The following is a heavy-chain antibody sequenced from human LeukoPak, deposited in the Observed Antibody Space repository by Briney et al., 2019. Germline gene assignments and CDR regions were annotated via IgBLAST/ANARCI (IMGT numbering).Heavy chain of an antibody. V-gene: IGHV4-39*07. D-gene: IGHD1-26*01. CDR2: IYYSGST. CDR3: ARDWELWPEKLFDY. J-gene: IGHJ4*02. Sequence: SETLSLTCTVSGGSISSSSYYWGWIRQPPGKGLEWIGSIYYSGSTYYNPSLKSRVTISVDTSKNQFSLKLSSVTAADTAVYYCARDWELWPEKLFDYWGQGTLVTVSS. CDR1: GGSISSSSYY.